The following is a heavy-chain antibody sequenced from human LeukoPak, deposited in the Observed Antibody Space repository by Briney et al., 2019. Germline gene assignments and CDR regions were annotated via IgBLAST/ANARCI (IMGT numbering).Heavy chain of an antibody. CDR1: GFTFSSYA. V-gene: IGHV3-30-3*01. CDR2: ISYDGSNK. CDR3: ARAHYGSGSYFGY. Sequence: GGSLRLSCAASGFTFSSYAMHWVRQAPGKGLEWVAVISYDGSNKYYADSVKGRFTISRDNSKNTLYLQMNSLRAEDTAVYYCARAHYGSGSYFGYWGQGTLVTVSS. J-gene: IGHJ4*02. D-gene: IGHD3-10*01.